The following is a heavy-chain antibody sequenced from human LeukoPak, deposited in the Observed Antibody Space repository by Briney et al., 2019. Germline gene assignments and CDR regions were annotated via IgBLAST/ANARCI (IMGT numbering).Heavy chain of an antibody. J-gene: IGHJ6*03. CDR1: GFTFSSYW. CDR2: IKQDGSEK. CDR3: ARGVRGYSYANYYYYYYTDV. D-gene: IGHD5-18*01. V-gene: IGHV3-7*01. Sequence: GGSLRLSCAASGFTFSSYWMSWVRQAPGKGLEWVANIKQDGSEKYYVDSVKGRFTISRDNAKNSLYLQMNSLRAEDTAVYYCARGVRGYSYANYYYYYYTDVWGKGTTVTVSS.